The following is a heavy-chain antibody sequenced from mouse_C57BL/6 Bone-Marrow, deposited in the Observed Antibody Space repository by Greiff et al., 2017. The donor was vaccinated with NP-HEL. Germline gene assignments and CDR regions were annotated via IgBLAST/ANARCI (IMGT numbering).Heavy chain of an antibody. D-gene: IGHD1-1*01. CDR3: ARRGYGSSYGFAY. CDR1: GYTFTSYG. V-gene: IGHV1-81*01. Sequence: VKLMESGAELARPGASVKLSCKASGYTFTSYGISWVKQRTGQGLEWIGEIYPRSGSTSSNEKFKGTDPLTAAKSSSTAYMELRSLTAEDAAVYFCARRGYGSSYGFAYWGQGTLVTVSA. J-gene: IGHJ3*01. CDR2: IYPRSGST.